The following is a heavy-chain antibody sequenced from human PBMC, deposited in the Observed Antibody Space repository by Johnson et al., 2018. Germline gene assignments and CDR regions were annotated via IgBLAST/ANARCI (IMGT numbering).Heavy chain of an antibody. J-gene: IGHJ3*01. Sequence: VQLVESGGGLVKPGGSLRLSCAVSGFTFSDAWMNWVRQAPWKGLEWVARIKSDSDGGTTDYAAPVKGRFTISRDDSRNTLYLQINSLNTEDTARYYCKNDRWVLGVVTAISADVFDLWGQGTMVIVSS. CDR1: GFTFSDAW. CDR3: KNDRWVLGVVTAISADVFDL. CDR2: IKSDSDGGTT. V-gene: IGHV3-15*07. D-gene: IGHD2-21*02.